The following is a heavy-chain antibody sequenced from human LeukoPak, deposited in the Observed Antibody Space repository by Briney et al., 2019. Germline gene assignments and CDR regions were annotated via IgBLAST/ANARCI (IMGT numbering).Heavy chain of an antibody. CDR3: AKVSSSGYYLDY. CDR2: ISGSGGST. J-gene: IGHJ4*02. D-gene: IGHD3-22*01. Sequence: GGSLRLSCAASGFTFSSYAMSWVRQAPGKGLEWVSGISGSGGSTYYADSVKGRFTISRDNSRNALYLQMNRLRAEDTAVYYCAKVSSSGYYLDYWGQGTLVTVSS. CDR1: GFTFSSYA. V-gene: IGHV3-23*01.